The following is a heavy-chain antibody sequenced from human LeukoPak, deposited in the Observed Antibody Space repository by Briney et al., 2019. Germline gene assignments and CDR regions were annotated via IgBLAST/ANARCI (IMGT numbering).Heavy chain of an antibody. V-gene: IGHV3-21*01. CDR2: ISSSSSYI. D-gene: IGHD3-3*01. CDR1: GFTFSSYS. Sequence: GGSLRLSCAASGFTFSSYSMNWVRQAPGKGLEWVSSISSSSSYIYYADSVKGRFTISRDNAKNSLYLPMNSLRAEDTAVYYCARVASYDFWSGQYAPFYYYYYMDVWGKGTTVTVSS. CDR3: ARVASYDFWSGQYAPFYYYYYMDV. J-gene: IGHJ6*03.